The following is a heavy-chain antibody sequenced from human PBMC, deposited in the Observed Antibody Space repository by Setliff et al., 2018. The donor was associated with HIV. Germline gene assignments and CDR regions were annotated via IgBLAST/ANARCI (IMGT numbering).Heavy chain of an antibody. CDR2: ISPNFGHT. CDR3: ARGTAPRPASVLEFLEWLFPNWFDP. CDR1: GYTFTTYG. J-gene: IGHJ5*02. V-gene: IGHV1-18*01. Sequence: ASVKVSCKASGYTFTTYGISWVRQAPGHGLEWMGWISPNFGHTKYAQRFLDRVTMTIDTATSRAYMELSSLRSDDPAVYYCARGTAPRPASVLEFLEWLFPNWFDPWGQGTLVTVSS. D-gene: IGHD3-3*02.